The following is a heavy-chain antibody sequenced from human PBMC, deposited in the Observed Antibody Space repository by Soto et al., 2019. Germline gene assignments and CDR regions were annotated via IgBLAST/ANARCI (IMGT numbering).Heavy chain of an antibody. J-gene: IGHJ5*02. CDR1: AGSISGSY. V-gene: IGHV4-59*01. CDR3: AKVGRIAAAGTWFDP. Sequence: SETLSLTCTVSAGSISGSYWSWIRQPPGKELELIAYIHYSGSTYYNPSLKSRVTISIDTSKNQFSLKLSSVNAADTAVYYCAKVGRIAAAGTWFDPWGQGTLVTVSS. CDR2: IHYSGST. D-gene: IGHD6-13*01.